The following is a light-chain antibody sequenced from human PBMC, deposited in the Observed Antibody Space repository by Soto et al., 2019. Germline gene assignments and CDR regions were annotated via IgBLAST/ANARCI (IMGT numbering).Light chain of an antibody. CDR3: QQSNSTPPT. CDR2: XXH. J-gene: IGKJ4*01. CDR1: QGISSY. V-gene: IGKV1D-8*03. Sequence: VIWMTQSPSLLSASTGDRVTISCLMSQGISSYLAWYQQKPGKAPELLIYXXHTLKSGVTSRLRGSGSGTDFTLTISSLQPEDFATYFCQQSNSTPPTFGGGTKVDIK.